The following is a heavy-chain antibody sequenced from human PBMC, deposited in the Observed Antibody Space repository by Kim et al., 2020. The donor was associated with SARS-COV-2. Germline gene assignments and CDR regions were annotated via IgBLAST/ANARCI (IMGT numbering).Heavy chain of an antibody. D-gene: IGHD6-6*01. Sequence: GGSLRLSCAASGFTVSSNYMSWVRQAPGKGLEWVSVIYSGGSTYYADSVQCRFTISRDNSKNTLYLQMNSLRAEDTAVYYCAREARSSRGGFDYWGQGTL. J-gene: IGHJ4*02. V-gene: IGHV3-66*01. CDR2: IYSGGST. CDR1: GFTVSSNY. CDR3: AREARSSRGGFDY.